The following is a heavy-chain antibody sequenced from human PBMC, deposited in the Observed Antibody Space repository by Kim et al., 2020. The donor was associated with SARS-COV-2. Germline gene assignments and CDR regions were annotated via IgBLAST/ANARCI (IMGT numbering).Heavy chain of an antibody. CDR2: INPNSGGT. CDR3: AREVGGWDFTYYDFWSGYPDY. V-gene: IGHV1-2*06. CDR1: GYTFTGYY. Sequence: ASVKVSCKASGYTFTGYYMHWVRQAPGQGLEWMGRINPNSGGTNYAQKFQGRVTMTRDTSISTAYMELSRLRSDDTAVYYCAREVGGWDFTYYDFWSGYPDYWGQGTLVTVSS. D-gene: IGHD3-3*01. J-gene: IGHJ4*02.